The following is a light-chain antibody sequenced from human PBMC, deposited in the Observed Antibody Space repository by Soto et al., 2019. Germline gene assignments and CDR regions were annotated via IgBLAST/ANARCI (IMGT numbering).Light chain of an antibody. CDR3: QQYNNWLPGT. Sequence: EIVMTQSPATLSVSPGERATLSCRASQSVSSNLAWYQQKPGQAPRLLIYGASTRATGIPARFSGSGSGTEFTLTISSLQSEDFAVYYCQQYNNWLPGTLGQGTKVDIK. CDR1: QSVSSN. J-gene: IGKJ1*01. CDR2: GAS. V-gene: IGKV3-15*01.